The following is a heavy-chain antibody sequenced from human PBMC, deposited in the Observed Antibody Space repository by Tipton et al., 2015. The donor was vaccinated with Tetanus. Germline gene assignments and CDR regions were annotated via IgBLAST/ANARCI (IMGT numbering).Heavy chain of an antibody. D-gene: IGHD2-2*01. CDR1: GALLTTGGYS. CDR2: IYQTGST. CDR3: ARGWSECSSWSCSPFDS. V-gene: IGHV4-30-2*06. J-gene: IGHJ4*02. Sequence: TLSLTCNVTGALLTTGGYSWGWIRQSPGQGLEWIGYIYQTGSTYFNPSLRSRLTMSFKMSKNQFSLKLTSVTAADTAVYYCARGWSECSSWSCSPFDSWGQGTLVTVSS.